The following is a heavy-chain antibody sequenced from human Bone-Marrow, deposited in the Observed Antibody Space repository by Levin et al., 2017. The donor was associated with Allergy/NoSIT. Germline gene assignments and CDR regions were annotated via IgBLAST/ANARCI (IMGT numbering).Heavy chain of an antibody. CDR2: ISYDTKKQ. V-gene: IGHV3-30*04. CDR3: ARETADDFWSGYYAGDGMDA. CDR1: AFTFNTSS. Sequence: GESLKISCATSAFTFNTSSMHWVRQAPGKGLEWVAVISYDTKKQYYSDSVTGRFTISRDNAKNVLFLQMNSLRVEDTAVYYCARETADDFWSGYYAGDGMDAWGQGTAVTVSS. D-gene: IGHD3-3*01. J-gene: IGHJ6*02.